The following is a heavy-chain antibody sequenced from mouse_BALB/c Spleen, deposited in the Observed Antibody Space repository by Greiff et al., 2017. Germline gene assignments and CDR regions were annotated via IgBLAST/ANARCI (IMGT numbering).Heavy chain of an antibody. Sequence: VKLMESGAELARPGASVKLSCKASGYTFTSYWMQWVKQRPGQGLEWIGAIYPGDGDTRYTQKFKGKATLTADKSSSTAYMQLSSLASEDSAVYYCALTGTKNSWGQGTTLTVSS. D-gene: IGHD4-1*01. J-gene: IGHJ2*01. CDR2: IYPGDGDT. CDR1: GYTFTSYW. V-gene: IGHV1-87*01. CDR3: ALTGTKNS.